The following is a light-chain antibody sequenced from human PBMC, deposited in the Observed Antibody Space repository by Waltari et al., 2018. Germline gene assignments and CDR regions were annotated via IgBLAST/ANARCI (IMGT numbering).Light chain of an antibody. CDR2: EDS. V-gene: IGLV3-1*01. CDR1: KLGDKY. Sequence: SYELTQPPSVSVSPGQTASITCSGDKLGDKYACWYQQKPGQSPVQVIYEDSKRPSGIPGRFSGSNSGNTATLTISGTQAMDEADYYCQAWDSSTPSYVFGTGTKVTVL. J-gene: IGLJ1*01. CDR3: QAWDSSTPSYV.